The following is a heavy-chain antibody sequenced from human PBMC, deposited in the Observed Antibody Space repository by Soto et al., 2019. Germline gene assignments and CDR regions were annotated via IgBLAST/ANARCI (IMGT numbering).Heavy chain of an antibody. D-gene: IGHD2-21*01. J-gene: IGHJ6*02. CDR2: ISAYNGNT. CDR1: GYTFTSYG. Sequence: QVQLVQSGAEVKKPGASVKVSCKASGYTFTSYGISWVRQAPGQGLEWMGWISAYNGNTNYAQKLQGRVTMTTDTSASTAYMELRSLRSDDTAVYYCARDMIFVLANYYYYYGMDVWGQGTTVTVSS. CDR3: ARDMIFVLANYYYYYGMDV. V-gene: IGHV1-18*01.